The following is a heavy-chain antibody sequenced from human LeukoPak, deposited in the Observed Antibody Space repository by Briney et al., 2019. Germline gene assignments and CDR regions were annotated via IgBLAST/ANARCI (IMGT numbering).Heavy chain of an antibody. J-gene: IGHJ4*02. CDR1: GGSFSGYY. Sequence: PSETLSLTCAVYGGSFSGYYWSWIRQPPGKGLEWIGEINHSGSTNYNPSLKSRVTISVDTSKNQFPLKLSSVTAADTAVYYCARGRGGDDSSGYYFDYWGQGTLVTVSS. V-gene: IGHV4-34*01. CDR2: INHSGST. D-gene: IGHD3-22*01. CDR3: ARGRGGDDSSGYYFDY.